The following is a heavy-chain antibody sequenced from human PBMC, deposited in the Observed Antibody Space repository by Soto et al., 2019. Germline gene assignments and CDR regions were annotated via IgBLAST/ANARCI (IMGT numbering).Heavy chain of an antibody. CDR2: ISYDGTNK. V-gene: IGHV3-30-3*01. Sequence: GGSLRLSCVGSGFNFSSYAMHWVRQAPGKGLEWLAIISYDGTNKYYADSVKGRFTISRDNSKLTLYLQMNSLRPEDTAVYYCARVLTYFDFWSGLDYWGQGTLVTVSS. CDR3: ARVLTYFDFWSGLDY. D-gene: IGHD3-3*01. CDR1: GFNFSSYA. J-gene: IGHJ4*02.